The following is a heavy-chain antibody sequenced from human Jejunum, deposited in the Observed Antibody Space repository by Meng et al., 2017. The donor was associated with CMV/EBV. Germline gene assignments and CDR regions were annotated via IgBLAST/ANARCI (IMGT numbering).Heavy chain of an antibody. CDR2: IRNDGSNK. J-gene: IGHJ4*02. V-gene: IGHV3-30*02. Sequence: QGRVLEFGGGVFQPGGSLRLSCAASGFTFSTYGMHWVRQAPGKGLEWVTFIRNDGSNKYYVDSVKGRFTTSRDNSKNTVYLQVNSLRVEDTAVYYCVKEGLEYWGQGTLVTVSS. CDR3: VKEGLEY. CDR1: GFTFSTYG. D-gene: IGHD6-6*01.